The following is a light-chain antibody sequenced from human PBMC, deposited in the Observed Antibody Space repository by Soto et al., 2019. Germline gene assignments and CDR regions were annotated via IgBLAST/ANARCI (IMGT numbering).Light chain of an antibody. Sequence: DIQMTQSPSSLSTSVGERVTITCQASQDISNSLNWYQQKPGKAPRLLIYDASSLLSGVPSRFSGSGSGTDFTLTIASLQPEDFSTYYCQQSDSTPYTFGQGTKVEI. CDR3: QQSDSTPYT. V-gene: IGKV1-39*01. J-gene: IGKJ2*01. CDR2: DAS. CDR1: QDISNS.